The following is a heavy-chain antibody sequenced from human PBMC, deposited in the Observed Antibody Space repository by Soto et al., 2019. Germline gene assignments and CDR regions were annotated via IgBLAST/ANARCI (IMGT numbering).Heavy chain of an antibody. J-gene: IGHJ4*02. Sequence: QVQLQESGPGLVKPSETLSLTCTVSGGSISDYYWSWFRQAPGKGLDWIGYVYYSVTTKYNPSLHSRVTMSVDTSKNQSSLKLSSVTSADTAVYYCARQAIDWGQGTLVTVSS. CDR3: ARQAID. CDR2: VYYSVTT. V-gene: IGHV4-59*08. CDR1: GGSISDYY.